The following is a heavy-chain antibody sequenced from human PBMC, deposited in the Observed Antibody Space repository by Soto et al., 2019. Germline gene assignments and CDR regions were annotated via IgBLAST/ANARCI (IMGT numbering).Heavy chain of an antibody. Sequence: QVQLVQSGAEVKKPGSSVKVSCKASGGTFSSYAISWVRQAPGQGLEWMGGIIPIFGTANYAQKFQGRVTISADKSTSTAYMELSSLRSEDTAVYYLAREGAAYYYGSGPTRYFYYWGQGTLVTGSS. CDR2: IIPIFGTA. CDR1: GGTFSSYA. J-gene: IGHJ4*02. CDR3: AREGAAYYYGSGPTRYFYY. V-gene: IGHV1-69*06. D-gene: IGHD3-10*01.